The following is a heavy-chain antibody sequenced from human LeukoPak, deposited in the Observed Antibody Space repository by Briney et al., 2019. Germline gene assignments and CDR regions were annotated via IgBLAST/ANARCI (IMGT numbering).Heavy chain of an antibody. CDR2: IIPILGIA. J-gene: IGHJ4*02. D-gene: IGHD3-22*01. V-gene: IGHV1-69*04. Sequence: VASVKVSCKASGGTFSSYAISWVRQAPGQGLEWMGRIIPILGIANYAQKFQGRVTITADKSTSTAYMELSSLRSEDTAVYYCARDPHFTMIAELWGQGTLVTVSS. CDR3: ARDPHFTMIAEL. CDR1: GGTFSSYA.